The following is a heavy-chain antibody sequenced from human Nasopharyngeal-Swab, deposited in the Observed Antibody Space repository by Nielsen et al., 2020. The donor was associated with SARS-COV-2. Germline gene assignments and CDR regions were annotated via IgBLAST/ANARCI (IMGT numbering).Heavy chain of an antibody. CDR2: IYHSGTT. CDR1: GGSISSYY. CDR3: ARGYTSGAWYLDL. D-gene: IGHD5-18*01. Sequence: SETLSLTCTVSGGSISSYYWSWIRQPPGKGLEWIGYIYHSGTTNYNPSLKSRVIISVDTSKNQFSLKLSSVTAADTAVYYCARGYTSGAWYLDLWGRGTPVTVSS. V-gene: IGHV4-59*01. J-gene: IGHJ2*01.